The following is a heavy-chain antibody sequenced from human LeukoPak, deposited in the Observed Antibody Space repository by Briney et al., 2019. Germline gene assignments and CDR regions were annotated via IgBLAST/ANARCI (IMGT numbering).Heavy chain of an antibody. CDR3: ARPITMVRGAAIGH. Sequence: PGGSLRLSCAASGFTFSDYYMSWIRQAPGKGLEWVSCIATSSTYTNYADSVKGRFTISRDNAKNSLYLQMNSLRAEDTAVYYCARPITMVRGAAIGHWGQGTQVTVSS. V-gene: IGHV3-11*06. CDR2: IATSSTYT. D-gene: IGHD3-10*01. J-gene: IGHJ4*02. CDR1: GFTFSDYY.